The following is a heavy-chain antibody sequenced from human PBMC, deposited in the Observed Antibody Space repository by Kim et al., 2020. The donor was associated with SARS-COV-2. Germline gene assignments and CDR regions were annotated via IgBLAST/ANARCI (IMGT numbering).Heavy chain of an antibody. V-gene: IGHV4-39*01. Sequence: SETLSLTCTVSGGSISSGSYYWGWIRQPPGKGLEWIGSIYYSGSTYYNPSLKSRVTISVDTSKNQFSLKLSSVTAADTAVYYCARQSMVRGVTWGQGTLVTVSS. CDR1: GGSISSGSYY. J-gene: IGHJ5*02. CDR2: IYYSGST. CDR3: ARQSMVRGVT. D-gene: IGHD3-10*01.